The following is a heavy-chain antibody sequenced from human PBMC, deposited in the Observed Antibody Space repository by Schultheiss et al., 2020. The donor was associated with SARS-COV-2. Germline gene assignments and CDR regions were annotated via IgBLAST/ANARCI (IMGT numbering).Heavy chain of an antibody. J-gene: IGHJ5*02. CDR3: ARAGGSGWLSWFDP. CDR2: IYYSGSI. CDR1: GYSISSSNW. Sequence: SETLSLTCAVSGYSISSSNWWGWIRQPPGKGLEWIGYIYYSGSIYYNPSLKSRVTMSVDTSKNQFSLKLSSVTAADTAVYYCARAGGSGWLSWFDPWGQGTLVTVSS. D-gene: IGHD6-19*01. V-gene: IGHV4-28*05.